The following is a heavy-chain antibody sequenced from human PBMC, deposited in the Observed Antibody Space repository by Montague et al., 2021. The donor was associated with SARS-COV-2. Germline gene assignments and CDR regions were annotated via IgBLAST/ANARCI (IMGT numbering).Heavy chain of an antibody. Sequence: SETLSLTCAVYTDFFSGYYWSWIRQSPGKGLEWIGEITHSGSTNHNPSLQSRVTISVDKSKKQVSLKLRSLTAADTAVYYCARGADYDFWSGFLGYKWFGPWGQGTPVIVSS. J-gene: IGHJ5*02. CDR2: ITHSGST. CDR1: TDFFSGYY. V-gene: IGHV4-34*01. CDR3: ARGADYDFWSGFLGYKWFGP. D-gene: IGHD3-3*01.